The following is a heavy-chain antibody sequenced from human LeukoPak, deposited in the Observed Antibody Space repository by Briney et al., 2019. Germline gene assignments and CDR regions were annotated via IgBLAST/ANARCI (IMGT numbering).Heavy chain of an antibody. D-gene: IGHD3-22*01. CDR1: GFTFSSYA. J-gene: IGHJ4*02. V-gene: IGHV3-23*01. CDR2: ISGSAGST. Sequence: GGSLRLSCAASGFTFSSYAMSWVRQAPGKGLEWVSAISGSAGSTYYADSVKGRFTISRDNSKNTLYLQMNSLRAEDTAVYYCAKGQSYYYDSSGSIDYWGQGTLVTVSS. CDR3: AKGQSYYYDSSGSIDY.